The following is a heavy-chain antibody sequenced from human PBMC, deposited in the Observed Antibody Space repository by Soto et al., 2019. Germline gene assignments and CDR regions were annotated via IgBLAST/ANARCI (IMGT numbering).Heavy chain of an antibody. D-gene: IGHD2-2*01. CDR2: IWYDGSNK. J-gene: IGHJ6*02. CDR1: GFTFSSYG. Sequence: PGGSLRLSCAASGFTFSSYGMHWVRQAPGKGLEWVAVIWYDGSNKYYADSVKGRFTISRDNSKNTLYLQMNSLRAEDTAVYYCARDIIVVVPAADYYYYYGTDVWGQGTTVTVSS. V-gene: IGHV3-33*01. CDR3: ARDIIVVVPAADYYYYYGTDV.